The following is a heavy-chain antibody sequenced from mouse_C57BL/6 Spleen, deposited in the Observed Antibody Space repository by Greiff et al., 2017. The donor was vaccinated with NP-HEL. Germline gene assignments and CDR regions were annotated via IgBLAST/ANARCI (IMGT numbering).Heavy chain of an antibody. CDR3: ARDRLGYFDY. J-gene: IGHJ2*01. V-gene: IGHV7-1*01. Sequence: EVQRVESGGGLVQSGRSLRLSCATSGFTFSDFYMEWVRQAPGKGLEWIAASRNKANDYTTEYSASVKGRFIVSRDTSQSILYLQMNALRAEDTAIYYCARDRLGYFDYWGQGTTLTVSS. D-gene: IGHD4-1*01. CDR1: GFTFSDFY. CDR2: SRNKANDYTT.